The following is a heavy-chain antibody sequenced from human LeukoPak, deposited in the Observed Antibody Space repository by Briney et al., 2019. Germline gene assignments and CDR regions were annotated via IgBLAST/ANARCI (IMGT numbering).Heavy chain of an antibody. V-gene: IGHV3-30*14. D-gene: IGHD3-9*01. J-gene: IGHJ5*02. CDR1: GFTFSSYA. CDR3: ARIGTYYDILTGYLGGFDP. Sequence: GRSLRLSCAASGFTFSSYAMHWVRQAPGKGLEWVAVISYDGSNKEYADSVKGRFTISRDNSKNTLYLQMNSLRAEDTAVYYCARIGTYYDILTGYLGGFDPWGQGTLVTVSS. CDR2: ISYDGSNK.